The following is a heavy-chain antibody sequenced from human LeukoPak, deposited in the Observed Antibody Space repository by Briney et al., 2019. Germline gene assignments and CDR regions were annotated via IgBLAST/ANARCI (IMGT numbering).Heavy chain of an antibody. J-gene: IGHJ1*01. V-gene: IGHV3-30*04. CDR1: GFTFSSYA. CDR3: AREGGNYYAEYFQH. Sequence: GGSLRLPCAASGFTFSSYAMHWVRQAPGKGLEWVAVISYDGSNKYYADSVKGRFTISRDNSKNTLYLQMNSLRAEDTAVYYCAREGGNYYAEYFQHWGQGTLVTVSS. D-gene: IGHD3-10*01. CDR2: ISYDGSNK.